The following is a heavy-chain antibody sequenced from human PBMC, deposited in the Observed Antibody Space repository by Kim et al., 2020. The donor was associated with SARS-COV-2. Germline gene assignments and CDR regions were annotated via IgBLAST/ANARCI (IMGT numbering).Heavy chain of an antibody. V-gene: IGHV3-43*01. Sequence: SVKGRLTLSRDNSKNSLYLQMNSLRTEDTALYYCTKDDYGTSGYYYGMDVWGQGTTVTVSS. CDR3: TKDDYGTSGYYYGMDV. J-gene: IGHJ6*02. D-gene: IGHD4-17*01.